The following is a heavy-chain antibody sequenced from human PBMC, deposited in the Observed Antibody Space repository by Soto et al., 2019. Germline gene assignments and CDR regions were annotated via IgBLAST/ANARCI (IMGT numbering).Heavy chain of an antibody. J-gene: IGHJ5*02. D-gene: IGHD3-10*01. CDR2: TNWQDDK. CDR3: AQRLSGNWFGH. Sequence: SGPTLVNPTETLTLTCTFSGFSLGTRGVAVSWIRQPPGKALEWLALTNWQDDKRYRPSLSSRLAITKDTSKNQVVLTLTNMAPLDTAKYYCAQRLSGNWFGHWGHGTMVKVSS. V-gene: IGHV2-5*01. CDR1: GFSLGTRGVA.